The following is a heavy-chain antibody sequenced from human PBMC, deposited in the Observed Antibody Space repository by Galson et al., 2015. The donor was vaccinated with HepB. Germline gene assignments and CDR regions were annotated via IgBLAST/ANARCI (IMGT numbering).Heavy chain of an antibody. Sequence: TLSLTCAVSGGSISSRGYSWSWIRQAPGKGLEWIGYIFHSGSTYYNPSLKSRVTISVDRSKNQFSLRLTSVTAADTAMYYCAGSLEFGSPAVIFEYWGRGTLVTVSS. J-gene: IGHJ4*02. CDR2: IFHSGST. CDR1: GGSISSRGYS. V-gene: IGHV4-30-2*01. D-gene: IGHD3-10*01. CDR3: AGSLEFGSPAVIFEY.